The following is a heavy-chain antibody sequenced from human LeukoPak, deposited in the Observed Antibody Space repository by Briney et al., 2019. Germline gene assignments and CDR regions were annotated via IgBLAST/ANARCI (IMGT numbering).Heavy chain of an antibody. CDR3: ARGQYSGSHH. D-gene: IGHD1-26*01. Sequence: GVLRLSCAASGFTFSSYAMSWVRQAPGKGLEWVSSISSSSSYIYYADSVKGRFTISRDNAKNSLYLQMNSLRAEDTAVYYCARGQYSGSHHWGQGTLVTVSS. CDR1: GFTFSSYA. CDR2: ISSSSSYI. J-gene: IGHJ5*02. V-gene: IGHV3-21*01.